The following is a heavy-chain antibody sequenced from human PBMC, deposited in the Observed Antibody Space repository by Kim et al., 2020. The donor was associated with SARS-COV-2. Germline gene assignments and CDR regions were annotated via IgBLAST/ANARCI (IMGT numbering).Heavy chain of an antibody. J-gene: IGHJ4*02. D-gene: IGHD3-22*01. V-gene: IGHV5-51*01. CDR3: ARHGDSSGYYLGGFDY. Sequence: GESLKISCKGSGYSFTSYWIGWVRQMPGKGLEWMGIIYPGDSDTRYSPSFQGQVTISADKSISTAYLQWSSLKASDTAMYYCARHGDSSGYYLGGFDYWGQGTLVTVSS. CDR2: IYPGDSDT. CDR1: GYSFTSYW.